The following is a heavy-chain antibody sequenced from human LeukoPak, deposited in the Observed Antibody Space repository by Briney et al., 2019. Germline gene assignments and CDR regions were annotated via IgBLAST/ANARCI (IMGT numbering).Heavy chain of an antibody. CDR1: GYTFTGYY. CDR2: INPNSGGT. Sequence: ASVKVSCKASGYTFTGYYMHWVRQAPGQGLEWMGWINPNSGGTNYAQKFQGWVTMTRDTSISTAYMELSRLRSDDTAVYYCARGHMILADTRGNWFDPWGQGTLVTVSS. CDR3: ARGHMILADTRGNWFDP. J-gene: IGHJ5*02. V-gene: IGHV1-2*04. D-gene: IGHD2-15*01.